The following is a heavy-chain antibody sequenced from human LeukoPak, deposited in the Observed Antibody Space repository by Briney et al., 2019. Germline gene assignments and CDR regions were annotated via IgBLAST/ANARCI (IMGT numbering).Heavy chain of an antibody. J-gene: IGHJ4*02. V-gene: IGHV3-23*01. CDR1: GFTFSSSA. CDR3: AKDGYDFWSGYQIDF. CDR2: ISGSDGST. Sequence: GGSLRLSRAASGFTFSSSAMTWVRQAPGKGLEWVSAISGSDGSTYYADSVTGRFTISRDNSKNTLYLQMSSLRADDTAVYYCAKDGYDFWSGYQIDFWGQGTLVTVSS. D-gene: IGHD3-3*01.